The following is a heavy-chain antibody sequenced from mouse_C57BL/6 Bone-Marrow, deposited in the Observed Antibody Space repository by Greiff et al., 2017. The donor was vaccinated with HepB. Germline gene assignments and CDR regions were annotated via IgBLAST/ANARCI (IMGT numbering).Heavy chain of an antibody. D-gene: IGHD1-1*01. Sequence: VQLQQSGAELVRPGASVKLSCTASGINIKDDYMHWVKQRPEQGLEWIGWIDPENGDTEYASKFQGKATITADTSSNTAYLQLSSLTSEDTAVYYCTTCPRLTSVVYYWGQGTTLTVSS. CDR3: TTCPRLTSVVYY. J-gene: IGHJ2*01. CDR2: IDPENGDT. V-gene: IGHV14-4*01. CDR1: GINIKDDY.